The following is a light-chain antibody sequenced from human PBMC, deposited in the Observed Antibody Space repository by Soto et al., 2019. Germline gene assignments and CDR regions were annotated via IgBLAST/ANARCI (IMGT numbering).Light chain of an antibody. J-gene: IGKJ4*01. CDR2: DAS. CDR3: QQRSDWPLT. CDR1: QPLSSM. Sequence: DIVLTQSPATLSLSPGERATLSCRASQPLSSMLAWYQQKPGQAPRLLIYDASKKAPGIPGRFSGSGSATDFTLTISSLEPEDFAVYYCQQRSDWPLTFGGGTKVDIK. V-gene: IGKV3-11*01.